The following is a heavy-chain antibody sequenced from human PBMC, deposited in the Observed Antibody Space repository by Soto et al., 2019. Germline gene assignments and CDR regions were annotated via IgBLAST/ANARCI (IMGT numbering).Heavy chain of an antibody. J-gene: IGHJ6*02. CDR1: GGTFSSYA. V-gene: IGHV1-69*01. D-gene: IGHD2-21*02. CDR3: ATRGRDCGGDCSTRYYYYYGMDV. CDR2: IIPIFGTA. Sequence: QVQLVQSGAEVKKPGSSVKVSCKASGGTFSSYAISWVRQAPGQGLEWMGGIIPIFGTANYAQKFQGRVTITADESTSTAYMELSSLRSEDTAVYYCATRGRDCGGDCSTRYYYYYGMDVWGQGTTVTVSS.